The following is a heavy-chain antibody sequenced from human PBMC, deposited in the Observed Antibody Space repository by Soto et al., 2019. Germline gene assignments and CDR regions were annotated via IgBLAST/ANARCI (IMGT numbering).Heavy chain of an antibody. D-gene: IGHD3-3*01. CDR1: GYTFTSYG. J-gene: IGHJ3*02. Sequence: ASVKVACKASGYTFTSYGISWVLQAPGQGLEWMGWISAYNGNTNYAQKLQGRVTMTTDTSTSTAYMELRSLRSDDTAVYYCARVRRFLLQCLEWLAGAFDIWGQGTMVTVSS. V-gene: IGHV1-18*01. CDR2: ISAYNGNT. CDR3: ARVRRFLLQCLEWLAGAFDI.